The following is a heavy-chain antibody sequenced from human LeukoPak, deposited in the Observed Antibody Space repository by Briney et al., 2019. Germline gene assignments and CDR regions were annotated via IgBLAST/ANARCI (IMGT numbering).Heavy chain of an antibody. CDR3: ATSLAGGTYYYYMDV. V-gene: IGHV4-59*08. CDR1: GGSISSYY. D-gene: IGHD4-23*01. Sequence: SETLSLTCTVSGGSISSYYWSWIRQPPGKGLEWIGYIYYSGSTNYNPSLKSRVTISVDTSKNQFSLKLSSVTAADTAVYYCATSLAGGTYYYYMDVWGKGTTVTASS. CDR2: IYYSGST. J-gene: IGHJ6*03.